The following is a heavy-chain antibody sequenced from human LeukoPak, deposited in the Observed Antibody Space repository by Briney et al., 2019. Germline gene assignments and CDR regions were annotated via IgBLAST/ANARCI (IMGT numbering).Heavy chain of an antibody. CDR2: TGNVYSSGST. J-gene: IGHJ4*02. Sequence: SETLSLTCSVSGGSVSSGRSFWSWIRQSAGKRLEWIGRTGNVYSSGSTDYNPSLQSRVTISLDTSKNQFSLKLSSVTAADTAIYYCATQRPDDFWSGYSDWGQGTLVTVSS. V-gene: IGHV4-61*02. CDR3: ATQRPDDFWSGYSD. CDR1: GGSVSSGRSF. D-gene: IGHD3-3*01.